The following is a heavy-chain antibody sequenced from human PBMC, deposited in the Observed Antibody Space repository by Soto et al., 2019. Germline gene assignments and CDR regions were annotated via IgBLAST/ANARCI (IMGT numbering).Heavy chain of an antibody. CDR1: GGSGNTALYH. CDR2: IVYTGSP. Sequence: PSETLSLRCTVSGGSGNTALYHGRWIRQSPWNGLEWIGNIVYTGSPNCNPSFESRGASSSXTSNIQFSLRLSSLTAAATAVYFRARDHQSDDDTSGYYPYFDFWGQGALVTVSS. V-gene: IGHV4-61*01. J-gene: IGHJ4*02. CDR3: ARDHQSDDDTSGYYPYFDF. D-gene: IGHD3-22*01.